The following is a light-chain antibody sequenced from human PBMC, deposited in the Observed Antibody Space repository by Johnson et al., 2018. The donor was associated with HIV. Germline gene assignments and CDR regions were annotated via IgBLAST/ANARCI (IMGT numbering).Light chain of an antibody. V-gene: IGLV1-51*02. CDR3: GTWDSSLTASYV. CDR2: ENN. CDR1: SSNIGNNH. J-gene: IGLJ1*01. Sequence: QLVLTQPPSVSAAPGQKVSISCSGSSSNIGNNHVSWYQQFPGAAPKLLIYENNKRPSGIHDRFSGSKSGTSATLGITGLQHGDEGDYYCGTWDSSLTASYVFGTGTKLTFL.